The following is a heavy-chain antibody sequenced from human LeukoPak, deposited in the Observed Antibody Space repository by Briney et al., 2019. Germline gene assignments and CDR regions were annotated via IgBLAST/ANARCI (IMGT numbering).Heavy chain of an antibody. CDR3: ARVIVVVPAAINWFDP. J-gene: IGHJ5*02. CDR2: INHSGST. D-gene: IGHD2-2*02. CDR1: GGSFSGCY. Sequence: SETLSLTCDVYGGSFSGCYWSWIRQPPGKGLEWIGEINHSGSTNYNPSLKSRVTISVDTSKNQFSLKLSSVTAADTAVYYCARVIVVVPAAINWFDPWGQGTLVTVSS. V-gene: IGHV4-34*01.